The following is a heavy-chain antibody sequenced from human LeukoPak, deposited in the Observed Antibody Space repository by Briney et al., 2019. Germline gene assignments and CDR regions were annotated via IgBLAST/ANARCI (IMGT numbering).Heavy chain of an antibody. Sequence: GGSLRLSCAASGFTFSGYSMNWVRQAPGKGLEWVSSISSSGNYIYYADSVKGRFTISRDNAKNSLYLQMNSLRAEDTAVYHCARVPGYCSSTRCYGWYFDLWGHGTLVTVSS. CDR3: ARVPGYCSSTRCYGWYFDL. V-gene: IGHV3-21*01. CDR1: GFTFSGYS. D-gene: IGHD2-2*01. J-gene: IGHJ2*01. CDR2: ISSSGNYI.